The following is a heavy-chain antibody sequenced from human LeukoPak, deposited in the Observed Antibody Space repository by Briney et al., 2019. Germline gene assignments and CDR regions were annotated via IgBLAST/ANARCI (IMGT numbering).Heavy chain of an antibody. V-gene: IGHV4-34*01. CDR1: GGSFSGYY. CDR2: INHSGST. J-gene: IGHJ5*02. Sequence: SSETLSLTCAVYGGSFSGYYWSWIRQPPGKGLEWIGEINHSGSTNYNPSLKSRVTISVDTSENQFSLKLSSVTAADTAVYYCASIAGGPPSWGQGTLVTVSS. CDR3: ASIAGGPPS. D-gene: IGHD2-15*01.